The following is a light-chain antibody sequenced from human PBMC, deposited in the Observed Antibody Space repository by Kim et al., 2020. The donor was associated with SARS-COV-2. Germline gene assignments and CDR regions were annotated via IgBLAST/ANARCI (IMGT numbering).Light chain of an antibody. Sequence: YPGDRATLSCRASRSVSRVHLAWYQQKRGQAPRLIIFGITRRATDIPDRFSGSGAGTDFTLTISRLEPEDSAIYYCQQYAGVPPTFGQGTKVDIK. V-gene: IGKV3-20*01. CDR2: GIT. CDR3: QQYAGVPPT. CDR1: RSVSRVH. J-gene: IGKJ1*01.